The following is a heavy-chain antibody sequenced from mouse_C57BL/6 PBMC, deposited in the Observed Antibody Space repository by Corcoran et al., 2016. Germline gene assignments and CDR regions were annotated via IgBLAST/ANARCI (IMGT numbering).Heavy chain of an antibody. D-gene: IGHD1-1*01. V-gene: IGHV1-26*01. CDR1: GYTFTDYY. J-gene: IGHJ4*01. Sequence: EVQLQQSGPELVKPGASVKISCKASGYTFTDYYMNWVKQSHGKSLEWIGDINPNNGGTSYNQKFKGKPTLTVDKSSSTAYMELRSLTSEDSAVYYCARSGIYYYGSSSDYYAMDYWGQGTSVTVSS. CDR2: INPNNGGT. CDR3: ARSGIYYYGSSSDYYAMDY.